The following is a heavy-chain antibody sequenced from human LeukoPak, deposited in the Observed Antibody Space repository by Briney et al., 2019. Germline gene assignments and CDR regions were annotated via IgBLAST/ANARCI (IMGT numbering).Heavy chain of an antibody. CDR3: ARDLAVVSPFDY. CDR1: GFTFSSYS. J-gene: IGHJ4*02. Sequence: GGSLRLSCAASGFTFSSYSMNWVRQAPGKGLEWVSSISSSSSYIYYADSVKGRFTISRDNAKNSLYMQMNSLRAKDTAVYYCARDLAVVSPFDYWGQGTLVTVSS. D-gene: IGHD4-23*01. CDR2: ISSSSSYI. V-gene: IGHV3-21*01.